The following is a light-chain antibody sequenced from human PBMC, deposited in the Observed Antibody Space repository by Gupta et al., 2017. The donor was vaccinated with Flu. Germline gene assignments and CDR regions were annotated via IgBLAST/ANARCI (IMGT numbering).Light chain of an antibody. CDR2: SNN. CDR3: VALDDSRGDQV. J-gene: IGLJ3*02. V-gene: IGLV1-44*01. CDR1: RYNIVSNN. Sequence: RVIISCSGSRYNIVSNNGNWYQHHPGAAPKLLIYSNNKRPSGVPDRFTGSKSGTSASLAISGLQAEDEADYYCVALDDSRGDQVFGGGTKLTVL.